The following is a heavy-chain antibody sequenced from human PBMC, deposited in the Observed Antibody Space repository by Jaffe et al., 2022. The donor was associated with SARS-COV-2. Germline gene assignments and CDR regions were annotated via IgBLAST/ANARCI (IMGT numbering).Heavy chain of an antibody. J-gene: IGHJ5*01. V-gene: IGHV3-30*04. CDR3: ARGLHRGVDSSGWFDY. Sequence: QVQLVESGGGVVQPGRSLRLSCAASGFTFSSYAMHWVRQAPGKGLEWVAVISYDGSNKYYADSVKGRFTISRDNSKNTLYLQMNSLRAEDTAVYYCARGLHRGVDSSGWFDYWGQGTLVTVSS. CDR1: GFTFSSYA. D-gene: IGHD6-19*01. CDR2: ISYDGSNK.